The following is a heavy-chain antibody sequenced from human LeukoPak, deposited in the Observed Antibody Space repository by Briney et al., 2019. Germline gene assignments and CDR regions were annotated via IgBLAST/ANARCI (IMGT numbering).Heavy chain of an antibody. J-gene: IGHJ3*02. V-gene: IGHV4-31*03. Sequence: SQTLSLTCTVSGGSISSGGYYWSWIRQHPGKGLEWIGYIYYSGSTYYNPSLKSRVTISVDRSKNQFSLKLSSVTAADTAVYYCARGGYYGSGSYPPDDAFDIWGQGTMVTVSS. CDR3: ARGGYYGSGSYPPDDAFDI. D-gene: IGHD3-10*01. CDR2: IYYSGST. CDR1: GGSISSGGYY.